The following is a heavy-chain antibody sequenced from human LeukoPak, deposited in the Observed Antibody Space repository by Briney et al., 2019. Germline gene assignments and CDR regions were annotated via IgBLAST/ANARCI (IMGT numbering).Heavy chain of an antibody. J-gene: IGHJ6*03. Sequence: PSETLSLTCTVSGGSISSYYWSWIRQPPGKGLEWIGYIYYSGSTNYNPSLKSRVTISVDTSKNQFSLKLSSVTAADTAVYYCARLRYSYGEYYMDVWGKGTTVTISS. CDR1: GGSISSYY. CDR2: IYYSGST. V-gene: IGHV4-59*01. D-gene: IGHD5-18*01. CDR3: ARLRYSYGEYYMDV.